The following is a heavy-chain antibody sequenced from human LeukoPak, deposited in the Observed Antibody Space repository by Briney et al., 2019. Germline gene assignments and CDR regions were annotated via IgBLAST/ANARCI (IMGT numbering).Heavy chain of an antibody. CDR2: IYHSGST. CDR1: GGSISSSNW. CDR3: ARDNPDQYYYYGMDV. V-gene: IGHV4-4*02. Sequence: SGTLSLTCAVSGGSISSSNWWSWVRQPPGKGLEWIGEIYHSGSTNYNPSPKSRVTISVDKSKNQFSLKLSSVTAADTAVYYCARDNPDQYYYYGMDVWGKGTTVTVSS. D-gene: IGHD1-14*01. J-gene: IGHJ6*04.